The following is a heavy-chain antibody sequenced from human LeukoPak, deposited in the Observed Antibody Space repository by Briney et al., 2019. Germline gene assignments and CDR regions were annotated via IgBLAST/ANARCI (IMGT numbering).Heavy chain of an antibody. D-gene: IGHD1-26*01. J-gene: IGHJ4*02. CDR2: ISGSGGST. V-gene: IGHV3-23*01. CDR1: GSTFSSYA. Sequence: GGSLRLSCAASGSTFSSYAMSWVRQAPGKGLEWVSAISGSGGSTYYADSVKGRFTISRDNSKNTLYLQMNSLRAEDTAVYYCAKSIAIVGATQFDCWGQGTLVTVSS. CDR3: AKSIAIVGATQFDC.